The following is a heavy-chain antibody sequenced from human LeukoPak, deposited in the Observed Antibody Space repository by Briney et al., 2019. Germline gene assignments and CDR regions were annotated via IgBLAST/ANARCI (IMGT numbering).Heavy chain of an antibody. CDR3: AKDGITMVRGVHFDF. J-gene: IGHJ4*02. V-gene: IGHV3-43*01. D-gene: IGHD3-10*01. CDR1: GFTFDDYS. Sequence: GGSLRLSCAASGFTFDDYSMNWVRQAPGKGLEWVSLISGDGGSTYYADSVKGRFTISRDNSKNSLSLQMNSLRTEDTALYYCAKDGITMVRGVHFDFWGQGTLVTVSS. CDR2: ISGDGGST.